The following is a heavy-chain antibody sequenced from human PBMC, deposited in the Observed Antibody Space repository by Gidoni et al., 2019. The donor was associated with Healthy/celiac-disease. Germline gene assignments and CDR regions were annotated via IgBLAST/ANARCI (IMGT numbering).Heavy chain of an antibody. CDR2: IIPIFGTA. CDR3: ARARYGDYPNWFDP. CDR1: GATFSSYA. Sequence: QVHLVQSGAEVKKPGSSVKVSCTASGATFSSYAISWVRQAPGQGLEWMGGIIPIFGTANYEQKFQGRVTITADESTSTAYMELSSLRSEDTAVYYCARARYGDYPNWFDPWGQGTLVTVSS. J-gene: IGHJ5*02. D-gene: IGHD4-17*01. V-gene: IGHV1-69*01.